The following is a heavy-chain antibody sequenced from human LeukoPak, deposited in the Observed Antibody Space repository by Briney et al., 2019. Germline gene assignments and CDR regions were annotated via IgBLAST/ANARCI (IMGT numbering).Heavy chain of an antibody. J-gene: IGHJ3*02. D-gene: IGHD3-22*01. CDR2: TYSGGST. V-gene: IGHV3-66*01. CDR3: ARKALYDSSISAFDI. Sequence: GGPLRLSCAASGFSVSSSYMTWVRQAPGKGLEWVSITYSGGSTYYVDSVKGRFSISRDNSKNTLFLQMNSLRAEDTAVYYCARKALYDSSISAFDIWGQGTMVTVSS. CDR1: GFSVSSSY.